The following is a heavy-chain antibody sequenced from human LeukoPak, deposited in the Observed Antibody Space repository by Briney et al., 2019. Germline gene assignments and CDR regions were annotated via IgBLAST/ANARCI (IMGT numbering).Heavy chain of an antibody. D-gene: IGHD3-10*01. CDR2: ISSNGRTR. V-gene: IGHV3-11*04. Sequence: WGSLRLSCAASGVTFHEYYMSWVRQAPGKGLEGVSYISSNGRTRDYANSVKGRFASSRDNVTQLVLLQMYSLRAEDTAVYFCAKNYYGPGSHYDYWGPGTLVTVSS. CDR3: AKNYYGPGSHYDY. J-gene: IGHJ4*02. CDR1: GVTFHEYY.